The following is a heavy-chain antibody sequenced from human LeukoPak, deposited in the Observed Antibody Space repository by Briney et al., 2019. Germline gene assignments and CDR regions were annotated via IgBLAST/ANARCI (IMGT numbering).Heavy chain of an antibody. CDR3: ARHYSGYNFGCDY. J-gene: IGHJ4*02. V-gene: IGHV1-3*01. Sequence: GASVKVSCKASGYTFTSYAMHWVRQAPGQRPEWMGWINAGNGNTKYSQKFQGRVTITRDTSASTAYMELSSLRSEDTAVYYCARHYSGYNFGCDYWGQGTLVTVSS. CDR2: INAGNGNT. D-gene: IGHD5-12*01. CDR1: GYTFTSYA.